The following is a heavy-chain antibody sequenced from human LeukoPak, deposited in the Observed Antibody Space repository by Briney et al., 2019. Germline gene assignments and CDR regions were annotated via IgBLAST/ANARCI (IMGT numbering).Heavy chain of an antibody. V-gene: IGHV3-11*01. J-gene: IGHJ4*02. CDR2: ISSSGSTI. CDR1: GFTFSDYY. Sequence: GGSRRLSCAAAGFTFSDYYMSWIRQAPGKGLEWVSYISSSGSTIYYADSVKGRFTISRDNAKNSLYLQMNSLRAEDTAVYYCARTFRAVAGELDYWGQGTLVTVSS. D-gene: IGHD6-19*01. CDR3: ARTFRAVAGELDY.